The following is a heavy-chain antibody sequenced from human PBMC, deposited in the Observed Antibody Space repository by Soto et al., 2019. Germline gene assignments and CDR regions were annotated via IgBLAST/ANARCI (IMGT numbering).Heavy chain of an antibody. CDR2: MNPNSGNT. CDR1: GYTFTSYD. Sequence: QVQLVQSGAEVKKPGASVKVSCKASGYTFTSYDINWVRQATGQGLEWMGWMNPNSGNTGYAQKFQGRVTMTRNTSISTAYMELSSLRSEDTAVYYCAWSSIVVVPAASYGMDVWGQGTTVTVSS. J-gene: IGHJ6*02. V-gene: IGHV1-8*01. D-gene: IGHD2-2*01. CDR3: AWSSIVVVPAASYGMDV.